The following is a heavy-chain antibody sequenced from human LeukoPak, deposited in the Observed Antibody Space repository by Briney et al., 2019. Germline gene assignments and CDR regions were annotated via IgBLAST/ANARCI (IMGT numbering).Heavy chain of an antibody. CDR3: ARVAISRGMIDY. J-gene: IGHJ4*02. CDR2: INPNSGDT. V-gene: IGHV1-2*02. Sequence: GASVKVSCKASGYTFTSYYMHWVRQAPGQGLEWMGWINPNSGDTNYAQKFQGRVTMTRDTSISTAYMDLSRLKSDDTAVYFCARVAISRGMIDYWVQGTPVTVSS. CDR1: GYTFTSYY. D-gene: IGHD3-10*01.